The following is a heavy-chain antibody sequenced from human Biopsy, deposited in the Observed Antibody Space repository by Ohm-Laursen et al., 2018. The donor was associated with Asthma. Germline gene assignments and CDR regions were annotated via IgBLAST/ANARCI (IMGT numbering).Heavy chain of an antibody. D-gene: IGHD3-10*02. Sequence: SLRLSCAASGFSFDDYTMHWVRQAPGKGLEWVSLISWDGDRTYYTDSVRGRFTISRDNSRNTLYLQMNSLRSEDTAIYFCAKDNVRIEVSAAGPDHWGQGTLVAVSS. CDR1: GFSFDDYT. CDR2: ISWDGDRT. V-gene: IGHV3-43*01. J-gene: IGHJ4*02. CDR3: AKDNVRIEVSAAGPDH.